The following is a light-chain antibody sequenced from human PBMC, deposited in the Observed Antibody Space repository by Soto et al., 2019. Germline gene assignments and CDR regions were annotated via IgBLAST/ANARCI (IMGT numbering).Light chain of an antibody. CDR3: CSYTSSSTLVV. Sequence: QSALTQPASVSGSPGQSITISCTGTDSDVGGYIYVSWYQHHPGKAPKLMIYDVSNRPSGVSNRCSGSKSGSTASLSISGLQAEDEADYYCCSYTSSSTLVVFGGGTKLTVL. J-gene: IGLJ2*01. CDR1: DSDVGGYIY. CDR2: DVS. V-gene: IGLV2-14*03.